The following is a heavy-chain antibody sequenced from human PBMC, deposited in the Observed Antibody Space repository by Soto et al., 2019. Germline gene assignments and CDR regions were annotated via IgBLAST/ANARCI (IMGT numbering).Heavy chain of an antibody. CDR1: GGSISRYY. V-gene: IGHV4-59*01. CDR2: IYYSGST. CDR3: ASGKMGYDSPSSYYYYMDV. Sequence: SETLSLTCTVSGGSISRYYWSWIRQPPGKGLEWIGYIYYSGSTNYNPSLKSRVTISVDTSKNQFSLKLSSVTAADTAVYYCASGKMGYDSPSSYYYYMDVWGKGTTVTVSS. D-gene: IGHD5-12*01. J-gene: IGHJ6*03.